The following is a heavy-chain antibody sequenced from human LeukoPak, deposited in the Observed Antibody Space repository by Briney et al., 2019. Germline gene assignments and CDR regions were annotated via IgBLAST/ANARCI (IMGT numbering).Heavy chain of an antibody. CDR3: ARDRPLDTAMVGLIDY. J-gene: IGHJ4*02. D-gene: IGHD5-18*01. CDR2: INPSGGST. V-gene: IGHV1-46*01. CDR1: GYTFTSYY. Sequence: ASVKVSCKASGYTFTSYYMHWVRQAPGQGLEWMGIINPSGGSTSYAQKFQGRVTMTRDTSTSTVYMELSSLRSEDTAVYYCARDRPLDTAMVGLIDYWGQGTLVTVSS.